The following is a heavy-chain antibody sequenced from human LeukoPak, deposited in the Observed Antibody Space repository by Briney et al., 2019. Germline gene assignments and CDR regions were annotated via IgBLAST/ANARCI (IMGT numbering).Heavy chain of an antibody. Sequence: SETLSLTCTVSGGSISSSSYYWGWIRQPPGKGLEWIGSIYYSGSTYYNPSLKSRVTISVDTSKNQFSLKVTSVTAADTAVYYCASETDYYDSSGLNPISFDIWGQGTMVTVSS. CDR2: IYYSGST. J-gene: IGHJ3*02. CDR1: GGSISSSSYY. V-gene: IGHV4-39*07. CDR3: ASETDYYDSSGLNPISFDI. D-gene: IGHD3-22*01.